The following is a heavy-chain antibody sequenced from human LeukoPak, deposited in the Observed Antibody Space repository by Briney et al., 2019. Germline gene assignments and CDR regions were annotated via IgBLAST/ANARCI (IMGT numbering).Heavy chain of an antibody. CDR1: GGSISSSSYY. D-gene: IGHD1-26*01. CDR3: ARGVDGGSYVDY. J-gene: IGHJ4*02. Sequence: SETLSLTCTVSGGSISSSSYYWGWIHQPPGKGLEWIGSIYYSGSTYYNPSLKSRVTISVDTSKNQFSLKLSSVTAADTAVYYCARGVDGGSYVDYWGQGTLVTVSS. CDR2: IYYSGST. V-gene: IGHV4-39*07.